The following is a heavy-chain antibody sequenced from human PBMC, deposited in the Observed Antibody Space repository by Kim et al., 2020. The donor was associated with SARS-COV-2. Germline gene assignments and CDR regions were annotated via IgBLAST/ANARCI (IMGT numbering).Heavy chain of an antibody. CDR1: GGYISSYY. D-gene: IGHD6-19*01. CDR3: ARRGGYSSGGYDY. V-gene: IGHV4-59*08. Sequence: SETLSLTCTVSGGYISSYYWSWIRQPPGKGLEWIGYIYYSGSTNYNPSLKSRVTISVDTSKNQFSLKLTSVTAADTAVYYCARRGGYSSGGYDYWGQGTLVTVSS. J-gene: IGHJ4*02. CDR2: IYYSGST.